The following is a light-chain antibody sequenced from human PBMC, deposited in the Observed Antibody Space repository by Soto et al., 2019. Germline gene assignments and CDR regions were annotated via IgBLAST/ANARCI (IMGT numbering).Light chain of an antibody. Sequence: EVVMTQSPVTLSVSPGEKATLSCRASQSVSNNLAWYQQKPGQAPRLLIYFTSTRATGIPARFSGSGSWTEFSLPISSLQSEDLALYYCQQYNQWPLTFGGGTKVETK. V-gene: IGKV3-15*01. CDR3: QQYNQWPLT. CDR1: QSVSNN. CDR2: FTS. J-gene: IGKJ4*01.